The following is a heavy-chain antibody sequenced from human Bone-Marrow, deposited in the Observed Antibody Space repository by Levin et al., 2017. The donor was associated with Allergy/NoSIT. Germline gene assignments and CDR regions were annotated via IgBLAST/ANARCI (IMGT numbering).Heavy chain of an antibody. CDR2: ISYDGSDK. V-gene: IGHV3-30-3*01. J-gene: IGHJ3*01. CDR1: GFTFSRHA. Sequence: GGSLRLSCAASGFTFSRHALHWVRQAPGKGLEWVSFISYDGSDKYYADSVKGRFSISRDNSKNTLYLQLNSLRPDDTAVYYCARERLAAQPDAFDVWGHGTLVTVSS. CDR3: ARERLAAQPDAFDV.